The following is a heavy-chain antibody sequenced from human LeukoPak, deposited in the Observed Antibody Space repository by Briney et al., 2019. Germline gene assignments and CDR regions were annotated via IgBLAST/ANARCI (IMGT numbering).Heavy chain of an antibody. CDR3: ARGGDYYDSSGSPYYYYYMDV. J-gene: IGHJ6*03. Sequence: SVKVSCKASGGTFSSYAISWVRQAPGQGLEWMGGIIPIFGTANYAQKFQGRVTITADESTSTAYMELSRLRSDDTAVYYCARGGDYYDSSGSPYYYYYMDVWGKGTTVTVSS. V-gene: IGHV1-69*13. D-gene: IGHD3-22*01. CDR2: IIPIFGTA. CDR1: GGTFSSYA.